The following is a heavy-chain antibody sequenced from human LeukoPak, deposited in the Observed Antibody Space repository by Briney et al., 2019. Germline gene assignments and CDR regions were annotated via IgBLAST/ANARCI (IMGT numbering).Heavy chain of an antibody. CDR3: AKLPVLRYSLNLDS. CDR2: IYYSGST. V-gene: IGHV4-30-2*03. CDR1: GTSITYGGYT. Sequence: PSETLSLTCAVSGTSITYGGYTWNWIRQPPGKGLEYIGSIYYSGSTFYNPSLRSRVTISVDTSKNQFSLNVSSVTAADAAVYYCAKLPVLRYSLNLDSWGQGTLVTVSS. J-gene: IGHJ4*02. D-gene: IGHD3-9*01.